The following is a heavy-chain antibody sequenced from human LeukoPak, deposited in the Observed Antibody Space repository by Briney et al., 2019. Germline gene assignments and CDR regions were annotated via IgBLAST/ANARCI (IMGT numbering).Heavy chain of an antibody. D-gene: IGHD1-26*01. Sequence: EASVKVSCKASGYTFTSYGISWVRQAPGQGLEWMGWISAYNGNTNYAQKLQGRVTMTTDTSTSTASMELRSLRSDDTAVYYCARVAVGAHDAFDIWGQGTMVTVSS. V-gene: IGHV1-18*01. CDR1: GYTFTSYG. CDR3: ARVAVGAHDAFDI. CDR2: ISAYNGNT. J-gene: IGHJ3*02.